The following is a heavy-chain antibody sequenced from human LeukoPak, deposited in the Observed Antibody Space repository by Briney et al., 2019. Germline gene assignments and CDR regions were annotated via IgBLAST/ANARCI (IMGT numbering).Heavy chain of an antibody. V-gene: IGHV1-69*04. D-gene: IGHD3-22*01. J-gene: IGHJ4*02. CDR3: ARDRRTYYYDSSGYLGGV. CDR2: IIPILGIA. Sequence: SVKVSCKASGGTFSSYAISWVRQAPGQGLEWMGRIIPILGIANYAQKFQGRVTITADKSTSTAYMELSSLRSEDTAVYYCARDRRTYYYDSSGYLGGVWGQGTLVTVSS. CDR1: GGTFSSYA.